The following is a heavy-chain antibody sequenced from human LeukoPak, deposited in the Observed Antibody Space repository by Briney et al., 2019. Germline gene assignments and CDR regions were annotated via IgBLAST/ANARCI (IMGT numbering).Heavy chain of an antibody. CDR2: ISYDGGNK. J-gene: IGHJ4*02. V-gene: IGHV3-30*18. CDR3: AKDNYGSGSYYLDY. D-gene: IGHD3-10*01. CDR1: GFTFSSYG. Sequence: GGSLRLSCAASGFTFSSYGMHWVRQAPGKGLEWVAVISYDGGNKYYADSVKGRFTISRDNSKNTLYLQMNSLRAEDTAVYYCAKDNYGSGSYYLDYWGQGTLVTVSS.